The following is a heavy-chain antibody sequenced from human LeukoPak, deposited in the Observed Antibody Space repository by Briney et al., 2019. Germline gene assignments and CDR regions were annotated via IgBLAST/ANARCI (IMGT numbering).Heavy chain of an antibody. J-gene: IGHJ4*02. V-gene: IGHV3-30*03. D-gene: IGHD1-26*01. CDR3: ARGSVGALSYFDF. CDR2: ISYDGSNK. Sequence: GGSLRLSCAASGFTFSAYGMHWVRQAPGKGLEWVAIISYDGSNKYYPDSVKGRFTISRDDSKNTLYLQMNSLRAEDTAVYYCARGSVGALSYFDFWGQGTLVSVSS. CDR1: GFTFSAYG.